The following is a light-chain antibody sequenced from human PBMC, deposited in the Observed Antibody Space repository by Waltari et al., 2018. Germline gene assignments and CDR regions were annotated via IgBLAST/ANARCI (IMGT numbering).Light chain of an antibody. CDR2: SNN. CDR3: AAWDDSLNGVV. J-gene: IGLJ2*01. CDR1: TSNIAINT. V-gene: IGLV1-44*01. Sequence: QSVLTPPPSASGTPGQRVSISCSGRTSNIAINTLDWYRQLPGTAPKLLIYSNNQRPSGVPDRFSGSKSGTSASLAISGLQSEDEADYYCAAWDDSLNGVVFGGGTKLTV.